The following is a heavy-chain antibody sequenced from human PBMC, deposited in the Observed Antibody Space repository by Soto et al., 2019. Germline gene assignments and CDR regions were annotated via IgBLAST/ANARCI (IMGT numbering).Heavy chain of an antibody. V-gene: IGHV5-10-1*01. J-gene: IGHJ6*02. CDR1: GYSFASYW. Sequence: PGESLKISCKGSGYSFASYWITWVRQMPGKGLEWMGRIDPTDSYTRYSSSFQGHVTFSADKSISTAYLQWSSLKASDTAMYYCARQGFCISTSCYYYYYGMDVWGQGTTVTVS. CDR3: ARQGFCISTSCYYYYYGMDV. D-gene: IGHD2-2*01. CDR2: IDPTDSYT.